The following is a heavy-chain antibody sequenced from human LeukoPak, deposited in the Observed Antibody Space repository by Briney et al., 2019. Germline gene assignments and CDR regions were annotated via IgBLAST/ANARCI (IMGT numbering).Heavy chain of an antibody. CDR3: ARAFRPGIAVAGRSFGY. J-gene: IGHJ4*02. D-gene: IGHD6-13*01. V-gene: IGHV1-69*04. CDR2: IIPILGIA. CDR1: GGTFSSYA. Sequence: ASVKVSCKASGGTFSSYAISWVRQAPGQGLEWMGRIIPILGIANYAQKFQGRVTMTRNTSISTAYMELSSLRSEDTAVYYCARAFRPGIAVAGRSFGYWGQGTLVTVSS.